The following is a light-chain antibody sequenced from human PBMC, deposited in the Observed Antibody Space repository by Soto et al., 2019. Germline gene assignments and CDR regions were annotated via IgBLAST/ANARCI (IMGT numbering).Light chain of an antibody. Sequence: EIVLTQSPGTLSLSPGERAALSCRASQSVSGSYIAWYQQKPGQAPRLLIYGASSRATGIPDRFSGSGSGTDFTLTISRLEPEDFAVYYCQQYGSSPQTFGQGTRLEIK. CDR1: QSVSGSY. CDR3: QQYGSSPQT. J-gene: IGKJ5*01. V-gene: IGKV3-20*01. CDR2: GAS.